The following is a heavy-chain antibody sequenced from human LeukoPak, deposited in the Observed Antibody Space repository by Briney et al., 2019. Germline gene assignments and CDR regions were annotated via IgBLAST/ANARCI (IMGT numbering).Heavy chain of an antibody. Sequence: GGSLRLSCAASGFTFDEFAMHWVRQAPGKGLEWVSFVSVDGGRTDYADSVKGRFTISRDNSKNSLYLQMNSLTAEVTAFYFCARDRMSRVPTYFHHWGQGHLVTVSA. CDR1: GFTFDEFA. V-gene: IGHV3-43*02. J-gene: IGHJ1*01. CDR3: ARDRMSRVPTYFHH. D-gene: IGHD5-24*01. CDR2: VSVDGGRT.